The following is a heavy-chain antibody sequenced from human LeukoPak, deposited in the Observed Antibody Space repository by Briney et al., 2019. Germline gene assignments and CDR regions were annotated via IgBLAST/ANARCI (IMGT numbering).Heavy chain of an antibody. CDR2: ISSSSSYI. V-gene: IGHV3-21*01. CDR1: GFTFSSYS. CDR3: ARVEDILTGYYYYYYGMDV. Sequence: KPGGSLRLSCAASGFTFSSYSMNWVRQAPGKGLEWVSSISSSSSYIYYADSVKGRFTISRDNSKNTLYLQMNSLRAEDTAVYYCARVEDILTGYYYYYYGMDVWGQGTTVTVSS. D-gene: IGHD3-9*01. J-gene: IGHJ6*02.